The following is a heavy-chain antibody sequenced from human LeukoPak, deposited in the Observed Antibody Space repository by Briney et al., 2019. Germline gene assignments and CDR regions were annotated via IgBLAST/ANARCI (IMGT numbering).Heavy chain of an antibody. CDR3: AKGYYGSGSYGWFDY. D-gene: IGHD3-10*01. V-gene: IGHV3-23*01. CDR1: GFTFSSYG. Sequence: GGTLRLSCAASGFTFSSYGMSWVRQAPGKGLEWVSAITGSGGRTDYADSVKGRFTISRDNSKNTLFLHMNSLRAEDTAVYSCAKGYYGSGSYGWFDYWGQGTLVTVSS. CDR2: ITGSGGRT. J-gene: IGHJ4*02.